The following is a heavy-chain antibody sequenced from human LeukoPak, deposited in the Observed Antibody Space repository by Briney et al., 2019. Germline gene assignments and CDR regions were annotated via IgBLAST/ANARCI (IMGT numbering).Heavy chain of an antibody. CDR3: ARPLGGSGYYYDY. V-gene: IGHV3-7*01. D-gene: IGHD3-22*01. J-gene: IGHJ4*02. CDR2: IKQDGSEK. Sequence: GGSLSLSCAASGFTFSSYWMSWVRQAPGKGLEWVANIKQDGSEKYYVDSVKGRFTISRDNAKNSLYLQMNSLRAEDTAVYYCARPLGGSGYYYDYWGQGTLVTVSS. CDR1: GFTFSSYW.